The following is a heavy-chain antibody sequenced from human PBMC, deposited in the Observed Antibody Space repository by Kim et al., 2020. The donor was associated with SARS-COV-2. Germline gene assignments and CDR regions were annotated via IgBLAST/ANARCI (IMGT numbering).Heavy chain of an antibody. CDR1: GGSISSDAYF. V-gene: IGHV4-31*03. D-gene: IGHD3-10*01. Sequence: SETLSLTCTVSGGSISSDAYFWNWVRQVPGKGLEWIGYSSYTGFSNYNPPLRRRAFVSLDTSKSQFSVELRSVTAADTAIYYCTRLPMSASGAYGWFDP. CDR3: TRLPMSASGAYGWFDP. CDR2: SSYTGFS. J-gene: IGHJ5*02.